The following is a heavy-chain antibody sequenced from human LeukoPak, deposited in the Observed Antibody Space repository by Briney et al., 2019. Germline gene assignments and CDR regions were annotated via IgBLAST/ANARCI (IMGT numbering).Heavy chain of an antibody. CDR1: GFTFSSYA. Sequence: GGSLRLSCADSGFTFSSYAMHWVRQAPGKGLEYVSAISSNGGSTYYANSVKGRFTISRDNSKNTLYLQMGSLRAEDMAVYYCARGDDYYDSSGYHQPADYWGQGTLVTVSS. J-gene: IGHJ4*02. V-gene: IGHV3-64*01. D-gene: IGHD3-22*01. CDR2: ISSNGGST. CDR3: ARGDDYYDSSGYHQPADY.